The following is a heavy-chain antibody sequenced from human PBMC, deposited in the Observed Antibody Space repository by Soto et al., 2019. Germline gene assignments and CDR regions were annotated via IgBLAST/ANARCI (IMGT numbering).Heavy chain of an antibody. CDR2: IYHSGST. J-gene: IGHJ4*02. V-gene: IGHV4-30-2*01. CDR1: GGSISSGGYS. CDR3: AREYGLAVLAPGY. D-gene: IGHD2-8*02. Sequence: SETLSLTCAVSGGSISSGGYSWSWIRQPPGKGLEWIGYIYHSGSTYYNPSLKSRVTISVDNSKNTLYLQMSTLRHEDTAVYYCAREYGLAVLAPGYWGQGTLVTVSS.